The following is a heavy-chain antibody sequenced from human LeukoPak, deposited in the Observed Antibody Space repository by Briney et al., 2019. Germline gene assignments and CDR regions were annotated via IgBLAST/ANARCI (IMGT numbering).Heavy chain of an antibody. CDR3: ARGRGYCSGGSCYSWFDP. D-gene: IGHD2-15*01. CDR1: GGSISSYY. J-gene: IGHJ5*02. V-gene: IGHV4-59*01. Sequence: SETLSLTCTVSGGSISSYYWSWIRQPPGKGLEWIGYIYYSGSTDYNPSLKSRVTISVDTSKNQFSLKLSSVIAADTAVYYCARGRGYCSGGSCYSWFDPWGQGTLVTVSS. CDR2: IYYSGST.